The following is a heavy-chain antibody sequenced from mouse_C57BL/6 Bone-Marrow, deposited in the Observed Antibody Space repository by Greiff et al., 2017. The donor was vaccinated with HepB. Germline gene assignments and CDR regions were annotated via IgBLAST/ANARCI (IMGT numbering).Heavy chain of an antibody. CDR3: AKKVYGNFDWYFDV. J-gene: IGHJ1*03. CDR2: INPNNGGT. Sequence: VQLQQSGPELVKPGASVKISCKASGYTFTDYYMNWVKQSHGKSLEWIGDINPNNGGTSYNQKFKGKATLTVDKSSSTAYMELRSLTSEDSAVYYCAKKVYGNFDWYFDVWGTGTTVTVSS. V-gene: IGHV1-26*01. D-gene: IGHD2-1*01. CDR1: GYTFTDYY.